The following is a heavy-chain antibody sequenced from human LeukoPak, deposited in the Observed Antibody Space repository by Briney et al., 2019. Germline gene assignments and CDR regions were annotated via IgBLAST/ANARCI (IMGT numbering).Heavy chain of an antibody. V-gene: IGHV3-7*01. CDR3: ARDYEAFDY. CDR2: IKQDGSEQ. CDR1: GFTFSNAW. Sequence: GGSLRLSCAASGFTFSNAWMTWVRQAPGKGLEWVANIKQDGSEQYYVDSVKGRFTISRDNAKNSLYLQMNSLRAEDTAVYYCARDYEAFDYWGQGTLVTVSS. D-gene: IGHD5-12*01. J-gene: IGHJ4*02.